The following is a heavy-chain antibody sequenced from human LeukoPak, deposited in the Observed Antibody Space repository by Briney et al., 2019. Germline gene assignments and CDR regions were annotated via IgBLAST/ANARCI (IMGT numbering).Heavy chain of an antibody. J-gene: IGHJ4*02. Sequence: SETLSLTCTVSGGSISSYYWSWFGQPPGKELEGFGYIYYSGSTNYNPSLKSRVTISVDTSKNQFSLKLSSVTAADTAVYYCARWDYYDSNGYSYWGQGTLVTVSS. CDR2: IYYSGST. V-gene: IGHV4-59*01. CDR1: GGSISSYY. CDR3: ARWDYYDSNGYSY. D-gene: IGHD3-22*01.